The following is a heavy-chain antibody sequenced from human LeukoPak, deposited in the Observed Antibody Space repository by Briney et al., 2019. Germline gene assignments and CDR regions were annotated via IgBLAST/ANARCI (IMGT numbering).Heavy chain of an antibody. CDR2: ISSNSDNT. J-gene: IGHJ4*02. CDR1: GNTFTSYG. Sequence: GESLRISCKGSGNTFTSYGISWVRQAPGQGLEWMGWISSNSDNTNYAQKLQGRVTMTTDTSTSTAYMELRSLRSDDTALYFCARDWGSIKVIADYWGQGTLVTVSS. D-gene: IGHD7-27*01. V-gene: IGHV1-18*01. CDR3: ARDWGSIKVIADY.